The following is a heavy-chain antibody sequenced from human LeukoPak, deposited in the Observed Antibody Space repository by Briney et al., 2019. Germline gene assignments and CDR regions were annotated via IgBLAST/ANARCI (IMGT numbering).Heavy chain of an antibody. CDR3: AKGGPQRITIFGVVRFHYFDY. CDR1: GFTFSSYA. V-gene: IGHV3-23*01. Sequence: GGSLRLSCAASGFTFSSYAMSWVRQAPGKGLEWVSAISGSGGSTYYADSVKGRFTISRDNSKNTLYLQMNSLRAEDTAVYYCAKGGPQRITIFGVVRFHYFDYWGQGTLVTVSS. J-gene: IGHJ4*02. CDR2: ISGSGGST. D-gene: IGHD3-3*01.